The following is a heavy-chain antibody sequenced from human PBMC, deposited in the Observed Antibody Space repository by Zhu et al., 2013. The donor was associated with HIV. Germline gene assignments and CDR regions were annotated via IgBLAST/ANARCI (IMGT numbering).Heavy chain of an antibody. CDR1: GYTFTTYY. J-gene: IGHJ3*02. Sequence: QVQLVQSGAEVKTPGASVRVSCKASGYTFTTYYIHWVRQAPGEGLEWMGWINPNAGGTNSAQKFQGRLIMTRHTSTNTAYLELNSLRSDDTAFYYCASINRATRSGFDAFDIWGQGTMVTVSS. D-gene: IGHD3-3*01. CDR3: ASINRATRSGFDAFDI. V-gene: IGHV1-2*02. CDR2: INPNAGGT.